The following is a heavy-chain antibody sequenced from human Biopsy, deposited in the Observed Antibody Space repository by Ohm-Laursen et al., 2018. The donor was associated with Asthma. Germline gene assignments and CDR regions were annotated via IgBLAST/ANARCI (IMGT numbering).Heavy chain of an antibody. CDR3: VRQSGYRSGWPKLLFVYYGMDV. V-gene: IGHV4-39*01. CDR2: LHYSGSPYYT. D-gene: IGHD6-19*01. Sequence: TLSLTCTVSGGSISNSNYYWGWIRQSPGKGLEWIGSLHYSGSPYYTFYNPSLESRVTISLDASKNEFSLRLTYVTAADTDQYYCVRQSGYRSGWPKLLFVYYGMDVWGPGTTVTVSS. CDR1: GGSISNSNYY. J-gene: IGHJ6*02.